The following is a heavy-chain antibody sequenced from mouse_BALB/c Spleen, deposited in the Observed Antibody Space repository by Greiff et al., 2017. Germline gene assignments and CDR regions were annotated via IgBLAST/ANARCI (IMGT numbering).Heavy chain of an antibody. Sequence: EVKLVESGGGLVQPGGSLRLSCATSGFTFTDYYMSWVRQPPGKALEWLGFIRNKANGYTTEYSASVKGRFTISRDNSQGILYLQMNTLRAEDSATYYCARDRYYYGSSYYAMDYWGQGTSVTVSS. J-gene: IGHJ4*01. V-gene: IGHV7-3*02. CDR3: ARDRYYYGSSYYAMDY. CDR2: IRNKANGYTT. CDR1: GFTFTDYY. D-gene: IGHD1-1*01.